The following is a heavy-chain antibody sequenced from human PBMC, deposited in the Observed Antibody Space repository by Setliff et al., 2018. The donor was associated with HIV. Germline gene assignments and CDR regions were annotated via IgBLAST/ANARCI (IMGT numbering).Heavy chain of an antibody. Sequence: KTSETLSLTCTVSGYSITSGYYWGWIRQPPGKGLEWIGSIHHSGSTYYNPSLKSRVIISVDTSKNEVSLKVGSVTAADTAVYYCARVDRCSGGSCYFIDYWGQGTLVTVSS. CDR3: ARVDRCSGGSCYFIDY. V-gene: IGHV4-38-2*02. J-gene: IGHJ4*02. D-gene: IGHD2-15*01. CDR1: GYSITSGYY. CDR2: IHHSGST.